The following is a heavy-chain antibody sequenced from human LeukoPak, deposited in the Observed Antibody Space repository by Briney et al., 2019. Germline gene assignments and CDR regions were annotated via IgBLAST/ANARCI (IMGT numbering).Heavy chain of an antibody. D-gene: IGHD5-18*01. Sequence: SSETLSLTYTVSGGSISSYYWTWIRQPPGKGLEWIGYISYSGDTDYNPSLKSRVTISVDTSKNQFSLKLSSVTAADTAVYYCARYNYGFVNWFDPWGQGTLVTVSS. CDR3: ARYNYGFVNWFDP. J-gene: IGHJ5*02. V-gene: IGHV4-59*01. CDR1: GGSISSYY. CDR2: ISYSGDT.